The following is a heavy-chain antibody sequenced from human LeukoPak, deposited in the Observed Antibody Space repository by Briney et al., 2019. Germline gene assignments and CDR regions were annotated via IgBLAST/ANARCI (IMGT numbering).Heavy chain of an antibody. V-gene: IGHV4-59*01. CDR3: AVSWESIATRGPWFDP. D-gene: IGHD6-6*01. CDR2: IYYSGST. CDR1: GGSISSYY. Sequence: SETLSLTCTVSGGSISSYYWSWIRQPPGKGLEWIGYIYYSGSTNYNPSLKSRVTISVDTSKNQFSLKLSSVTAADTAVYYCAVSWESIATRGPWFDPWGQGTLVTVSS. J-gene: IGHJ5*02.